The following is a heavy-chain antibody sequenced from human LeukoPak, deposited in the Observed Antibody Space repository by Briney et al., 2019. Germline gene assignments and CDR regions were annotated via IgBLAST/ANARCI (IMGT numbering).Heavy chain of an antibody. V-gene: IGHV4-30-2*01. CDR2: IYHSGST. J-gene: IGHJ4*02. CDR1: GGSISSGGYS. Sequence: SQTLSLTCAVSGGSISSGGYSWSWIRQPPGQGLEWIGYIYHSGSTYYNPSLKSRVTISVDRSKNQFSLKLSSVTAADTAVYYCARAPHYDSSGPFDYWGQGTLVTVSS. CDR3: ARAPHYDSSGPFDY. D-gene: IGHD3-22*01.